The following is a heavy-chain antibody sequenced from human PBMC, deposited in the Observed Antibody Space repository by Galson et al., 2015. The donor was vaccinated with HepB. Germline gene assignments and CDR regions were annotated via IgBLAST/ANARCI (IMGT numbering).Heavy chain of an antibody. CDR2: ISSSGSTI. J-gene: IGHJ4*02. Sequence: SLRLSCAASGFTLSSYEMNWVRQAPGKGLEWVSYISSSGSTIYYADSVKGRFTISRDNAKNSLYLQMNSLRAEDTAVYYCAGQLKRHRLLTRFDYWGQGTLVTVSS. CDR3: AGQLKRHRLLTRFDY. V-gene: IGHV3-48*03. CDR1: GFTLSSYE. D-gene: IGHD1-26*01.